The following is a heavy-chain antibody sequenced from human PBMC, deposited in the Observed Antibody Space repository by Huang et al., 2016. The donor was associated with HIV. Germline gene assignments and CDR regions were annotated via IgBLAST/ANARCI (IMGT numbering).Heavy chain of an antibody. CDR3: ARERMMSWLDDHDAFDI. CDR2: INHSGST. J-gene: IGHJ3*02. Sequence: QVQLQQWGAGLLKPSETLSLTCAVYGGSVSGYYWSWIRQSPGKGLEWIGEINHSGSTNYNPALKCLLTISVDTSKNQFSLKLSSVTAADTAVYYCARERMMSWLDDHDAFDIWGQGTMVTVSS. D-gene: IGHD1-1*01. V-gene: IGHV4-34*01. CDR1: GGSVSGYY.